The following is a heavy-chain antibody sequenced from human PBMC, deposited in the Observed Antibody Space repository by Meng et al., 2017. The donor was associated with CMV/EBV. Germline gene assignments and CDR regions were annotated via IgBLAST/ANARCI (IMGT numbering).Heavy chain of an antibody. Sequence: FSCKASGYTFTSYDINWVRQAAGQGLEWVGWMNPNSGNTGYAQKFQGRVTITRNTSINTAYMELSSLRSEDTAVYYCARRFTTYYFGMDVWGQGTTVTVSS. CDR3: ARRFTTYYFGMDV. V-gene: IGHV1-8*03. CDR1: GYTFTSYD. D-gene: IGHD1-14*01. CDR2: MNPNSGNT. J-gene: IGHJ6*02.